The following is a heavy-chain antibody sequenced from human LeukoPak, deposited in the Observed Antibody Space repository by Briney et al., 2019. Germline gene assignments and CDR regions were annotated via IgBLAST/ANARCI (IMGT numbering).Heavy chain of an antibody. D-gene: IGHD5-18*01. V-gene: IGHV3-30*04. Sequence: GGSLRLSCADSGVTFSSYSIHWVRQAPGKGLEWVAVISYDGSNKYYADSVKGRFTISRDNSKNTLYVQMNSLRAEDTAVYYCARGSGYSYGFTGRERTKSRLDYWGQGTLVTVSS. CDR3: ARGSGYSYGFTGRERTKSRLDY. J-gene: IGHJ4*02. CDR2: ISYDGSNK. CDR1: GVTFSSYS.